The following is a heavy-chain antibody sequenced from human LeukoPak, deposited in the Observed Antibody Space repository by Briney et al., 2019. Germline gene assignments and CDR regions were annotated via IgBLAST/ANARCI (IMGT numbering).Heavy chain of an antibody. CDR2: IYSGGST. CDR1: GFTVSSNY. J-gene: IGHJ4*02. V-gene: IGHV3-53*05. Sequence: GGSLRLSCAASGFTVSSNYMSWVRQAPGKGLEWVSVIYSGGSTYYADSVKGRFTISRDNSKNSLYLQMNSLRAEDTALYYCAKVVSSGYYYDYWGQGTLVTVSS. D-gene: IGHD3-22*01. CDR3: AKVVSSGYYYDY.